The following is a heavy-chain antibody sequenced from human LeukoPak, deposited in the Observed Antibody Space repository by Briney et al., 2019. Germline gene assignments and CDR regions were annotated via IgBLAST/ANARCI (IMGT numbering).Heavy chain of an antibody. V-gene: IGHV3-21*01. J-gene: IGHJ1*01. D-gene: IGHD6-13*01. CDR1: GFTFSSYN. CDR3: ARDGSSIAAARYFQH. CDR2: ISSSSSYI. Sequence: GGSLRLSCAASGFTFSSYNMNWVRQAPGKGLEWVSSISSSSSYIYYADSVKGRFTISRDNAKNSLYLQMNSLRAEDTAVYYCARDGSSIAAARYFQHWGQGTLVTVSS.